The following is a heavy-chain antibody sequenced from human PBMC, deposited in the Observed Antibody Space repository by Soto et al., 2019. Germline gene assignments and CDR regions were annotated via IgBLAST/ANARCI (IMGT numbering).Heavy chain of an antibody. V-gene: IGHV3-64*02. D-gene: IGHD5-12*01. Sequence: GWYLRLSCAASGFTFSRYAMHWFRQAPVKGLEYVSSISSNGGSTYYADSVKGRFTISRDNSKNTLYLQMGSLRAEDMAVYYCARHANSGYDVWGQGTLLTVSS. CDR1: GFTFSRYA. CDR2: ISSNGGST. CDR3: ARHANSGYDV. J-gene: IGHJ1*01.